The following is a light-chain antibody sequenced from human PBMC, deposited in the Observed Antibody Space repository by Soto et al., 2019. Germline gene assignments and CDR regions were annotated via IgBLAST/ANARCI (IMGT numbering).Light chain of an antibody. V-gene: IGLV1-40*01. CDR2: GNS. Sequence: QSALTQPASVCGAPGQRVTISCTGSSSNIGAGYDVHWYQHLPGTAPKLLIYGNSNRPSGVPDRFSGSKSGTSASLAITGLQAEDEADYYCQSYDSSLSSYVFGTGTKVTVL. J-gene: IGLJ1*01. CDR3: QSYDSSLSSYV. CDR1: SSNIGAGYD.